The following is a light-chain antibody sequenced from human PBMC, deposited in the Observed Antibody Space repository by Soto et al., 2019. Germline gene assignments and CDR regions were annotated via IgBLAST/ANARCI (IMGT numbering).Light chain of an antibody. J-gene: IGLJ1*01. CDR3: CSYMTSSSLNFV. CDR1: SRDIGGYDY. V-gene: IGLV2-14*01. Sequence: QSVLTQPASVFGSPGPSVTISCTGTSRDIGGYDYVSWYQQHPGKAPRLLIYDVSNRPSGISNRFSGSKSGNTASLTISGLQAEDEADYYCCSYMTSSSLNFVFGSGTKVTVL. CDR2: DVS.